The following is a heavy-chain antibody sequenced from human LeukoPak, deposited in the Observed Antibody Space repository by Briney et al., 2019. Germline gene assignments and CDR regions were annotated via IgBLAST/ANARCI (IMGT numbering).Heavy chain of an antibody. J-gene: IGHJ4*02. CDR1: GFTFSYYW. V-gene: IGHV3-49*04. CDR3: TRAAYYYDSSGYYYPYYFDY. Sequence: PEGSLRLSCAASGFTFSYYWMNWVRQAPGKGLEWVGVIRSKAYGGTTEYAASVKGRFTISRDDSKSIAYLQMNSLKTEDTAVYYCTRAAYYYDSSGYYYPYYFDYCGQGTLVTVSS. D-gene: IGHD3-22*01. CDR2: IRSKAYGGTT.